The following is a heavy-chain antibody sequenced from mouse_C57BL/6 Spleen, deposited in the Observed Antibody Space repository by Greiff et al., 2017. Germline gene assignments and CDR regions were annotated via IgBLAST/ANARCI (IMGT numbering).Heavy chain of an antibody. D-gene: IGHD6-1*01. Sequence: VQLQQSGPELVKPGASVKISCKASGYSFTGYYMNWVKQSPEKSLEWIGEINPSTGGTTYNQKFKAKATLTVDTSTRTAYMQLKSLTTEDSAVYYCATQPPFAYWGQGTLATVSA. CDR3: ATQPPFAY. J-gene: IGHJ3*01. V-gene: IGHV1-42*01. CDR1: GYSFTGYY. CDR2: INPSTGGT.